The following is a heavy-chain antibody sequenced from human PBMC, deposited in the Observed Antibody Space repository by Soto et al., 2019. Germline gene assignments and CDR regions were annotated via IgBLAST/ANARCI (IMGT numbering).Heavy chain of an antibody. CDR2: ISTYNGNT. CDR1: GYTFITYG. CDR3: ARGPTDYYDSSANYFLDY. J-gene: IGHJ4*02. D-gene: IGHD3-22*01. Sequence: QVQLVQSGAEVNKPGASVKVSCKASGYTFITYGVSWVRQAPGQGLDWLGWISTYNGNTRYAERLQGRVTMTTDTTTNTGYVELRNLRSDDTAVYYCARGPTDYYDSSANYFLDYWGQGTLVTVSS. V-gene: IGHV1-18*01.